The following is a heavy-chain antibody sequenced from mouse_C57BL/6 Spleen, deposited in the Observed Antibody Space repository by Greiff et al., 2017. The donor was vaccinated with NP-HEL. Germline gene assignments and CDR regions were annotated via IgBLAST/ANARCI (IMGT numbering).Heavy chain of an antibody. D-gene: IGHD3-2*02. V-gene: IGHV1-82*01. CDR3: ARDSSGYVSYYFDY. CDR2: IYPGDGDT. Sequence: QVQLQQSGPELVKPGASVKISCKASGYAFSSSWMNWVKQRPGKGLEWIGRIYPGDGDTNYNGKFKGKATLTADKSSSTAYMQLSSLTSEDSAVYFCARDSSGYVSYYFDYWGQGTTLTVSS. CDR1: GYAFSSSW. J-gene: IGHJ2*01.